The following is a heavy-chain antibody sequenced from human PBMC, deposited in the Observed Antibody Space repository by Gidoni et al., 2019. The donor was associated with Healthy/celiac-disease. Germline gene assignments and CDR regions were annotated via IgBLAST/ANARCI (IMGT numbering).Heavy chain of an antibody. V-gene: IGHV2-26*01. CDR3: ARITRGEVFDY. CDR1: GFSLSNASMV. J-gene: IGHJ4*02. D-gene: IGHD3-10*01. Sequence: QVTLKESGPVLVKPTETLTLTCTVSGFSLSNASMVVSWIRQPPGKSLEWLAHIFSNDEKSYSTSLKSRLIISKDTSKSQVVLTMTNMDPVDTATYYCARITRGEVFDYWGQGTLVTVSS. CDR2: IFSNDEK.